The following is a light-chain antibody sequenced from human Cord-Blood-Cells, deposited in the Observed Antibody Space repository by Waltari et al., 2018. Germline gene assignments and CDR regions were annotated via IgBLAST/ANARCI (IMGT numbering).Light chain of an antibody. V-gene: IGKV4-1*01. CDR1: QSVLYSSNNKNY. Sequence: DIVMTQSPDSLAVSLGERATINCKSSQSVLYSSNNKNYLAWYQQKPGKPPKLLIYWASTRESGVPDRFSGSGSGTDFTLTISSLQAEDVAVYYCQQYYSFRTFGQGTKVEIK. J-gene: IGKJ1*01. CDR2: WAS. CDR3: QQYYSFRT.